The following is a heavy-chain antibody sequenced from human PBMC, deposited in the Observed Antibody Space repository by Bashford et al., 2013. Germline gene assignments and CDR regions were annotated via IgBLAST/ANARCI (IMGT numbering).Heavy chain of an antibody. Sequence: IRQPPGKGLEWIGYIYYSRSTYYNPSLETRVTISVDTSKNQVSLKLSSVTAADTAVYYCARHSGLRFYNSFHYWGQGTLVTVSS. V-gene: IGHV4-39*01. CDR2: IYYSRST. CDR3: ARHSGLRFYNSFHY. J-gene: IGHJ4*02. D-gene: IGHD4-17*01.